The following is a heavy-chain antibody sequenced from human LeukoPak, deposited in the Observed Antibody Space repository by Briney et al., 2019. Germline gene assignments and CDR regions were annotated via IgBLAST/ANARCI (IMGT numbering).Heavy chain of an antibody. V-gene: IGHV4-59*12. Sequence: KPSETLSLTCTVSGGSISSYYWSWIRQPPGKGLEWIGLIYYSGSTNYNPSLKSRVTISVDTSKNQFSLKLSSVTAADTAVYYCARDGRVAAAGTSPFDYWGQGTLVTVSS. CDR3: ARDGRVAAAGTSPFDY. CDR1: GGSISSYY. CDR2: IYYSGST. J-gene: IGHJ4*02. D-gene: IGHD6-13*01.